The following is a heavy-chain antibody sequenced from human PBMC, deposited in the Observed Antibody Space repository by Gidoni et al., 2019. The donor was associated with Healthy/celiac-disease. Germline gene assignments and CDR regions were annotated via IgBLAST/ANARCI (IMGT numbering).Heavy chain of an antibody. CDR3: AKSLRNLVFTGDY. V-gene: IGHV3-23*01. D-gene: IGHD2-21*02. CDR2: ISGSGGST. J-gene: IGHJ4*02. CDR1: GLTLSSYA. Sequence: EVQLLESGGGLVQPGGFLRRACAASGLTLSSYAMCWVRQAPGKGLEWVSAISGSGGSTYYADSVKGRFTISRDNSKNTLYLQMNSLRAEDTAVYYCAKSLRNLVFTGDYWGKGTLVTVSS.